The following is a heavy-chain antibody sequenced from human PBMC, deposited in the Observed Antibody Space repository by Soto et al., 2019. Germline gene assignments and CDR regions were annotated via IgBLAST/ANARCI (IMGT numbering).Heavy chain of an antibody. V-gene: IGHV1-69*02. J-gene: IGHJ4*02. CDR3: AGDYGGKSY. CDR2: SIPILGIA. Sequence: QVQLVQSGAEVKKPGSSVKVSCNASGGTFSSYTISWVRQAPGQGLEWMGRSIPILGIANYAQKFQGRVTITADKSTSTAYMELSSLRSEDTAVYYCAGDYGGKSYWGQGTLVTVSS. CDR1: GGTFSSYT. D-gene: IGHD4-17*01.